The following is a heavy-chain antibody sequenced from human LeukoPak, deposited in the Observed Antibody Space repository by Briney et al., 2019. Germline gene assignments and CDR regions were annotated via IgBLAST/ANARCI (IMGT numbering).Heavy chain of an antibody. CDR3: ARGGISIFGVVIYMDV. V-gene: IGHV3-20*04. J-gene: IGHJ6*03. Sequence: GGSPRLSCAASGFSFDDYGMSWVRQALGKGLEWVSGINWNGGSTGYADSVKGRFTISRDNAKNSLSLQMNSLRVEDTALYYCARGGISIFGVVIYMDVWGKGTTVTVSS. D-gene: IGHD3-3*01. CDR1: GFSFDDYG. CDR2: INWNGGST.